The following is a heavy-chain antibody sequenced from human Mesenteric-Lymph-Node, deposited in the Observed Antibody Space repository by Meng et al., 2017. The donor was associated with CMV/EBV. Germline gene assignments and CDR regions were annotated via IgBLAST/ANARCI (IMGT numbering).Heavy chain of an antibody. V-gene: IGHV3-11*01. D-gene: IGHD3-10*01. CDR3: AREGRDYYYGMDV. CDR2: ISSSGSNK. J-gene: IGHJ6*02. CDR1: GFTFSDYY. Sequence: GGSLRLSCAASGFTFSDYYMSWIRQAPGKGLEWVSYISSSGSNKYYADSVKGRFTISRDNAKNSLYLQMNSLRAEDTAVYYCAREGRDYYYGMDVWGQGTTVTVSS.